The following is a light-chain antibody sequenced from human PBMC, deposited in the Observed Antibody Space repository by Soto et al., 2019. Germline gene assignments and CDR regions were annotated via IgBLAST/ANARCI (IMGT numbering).Light chain of an antibody. CDR1: SSDVGGYNY. V-gene: IGLV2-14*01. Sequence: QSVLTQPASVSGSPGQSITISCTGTSSDVGGYNYVSWHQQHPGKAPKLMIYEVSNRPSGVSNRFSGSKSDNTASLTISGLQAEDEADYYCSSYTSSSTYVFGTGTKVTVL. CDR2: EVS. CDR3: SSYTSSSTYV. J-gene: IGLJ1*01.